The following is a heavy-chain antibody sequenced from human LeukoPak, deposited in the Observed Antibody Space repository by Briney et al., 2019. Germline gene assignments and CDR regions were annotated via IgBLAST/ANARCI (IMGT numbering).Heavy chain of an antibody. V-gene: IGHV3-21*01. J-gene: IGHJ4*02. CDR3: AREEFCDY. D-gene: IGHD3-9*01. CDR2: ISSSSSYI. Sequence: KPGGSLRLSCAASGFTFSSYNMNWVRQTPGKGLEWVSSISSSSSYIYYADSVKGRLTISRDNAKNSLYLQMNSLRAEDTAVYYCAREEFCDYWGQGTLVTVSS. CDR1: GFTFSSYN.